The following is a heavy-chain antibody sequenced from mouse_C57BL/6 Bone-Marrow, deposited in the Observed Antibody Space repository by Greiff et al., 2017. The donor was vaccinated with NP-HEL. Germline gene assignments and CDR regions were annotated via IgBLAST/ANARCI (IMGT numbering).Heavy chain of an antibody. D-gene: IGHD1-1*01. J-gene: IGHJ1*03. CDR3: AHYYGSSYGYWYFDV. V-gene: IGHV2-2*01. CDR1: GFSLTSYG. Sequence: QVQLQQSGPGLVQPSQSLSITCTVSGFSLTSYGVHWVRQSPGKGLEWLGVIWSGGSTDYNAAFISRLSISKDNSKSQVFFKMNSLQADDTAIYYCAHYYGSSYGYWYFDVWGTGTTVTVSS. CDR2: IWSGGST.